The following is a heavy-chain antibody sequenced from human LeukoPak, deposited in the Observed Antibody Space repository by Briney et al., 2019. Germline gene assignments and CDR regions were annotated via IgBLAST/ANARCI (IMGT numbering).Heavy chain of an antibody. Sequence: GGSLRLSCAASGFTVSSNYMSWVRQAPGKGLEWVSVIYSGGSTYYADSVKGRFTVSRDNSNNTVYLQMHSLRPEDTAVYYCARGARGWQWLSYYFDCWGHGTLVTVSS. CDR1: GFTVSSNY. V-gene: IGHV3-53*01. J-gene: IGHJ4*01. CDR2: IYSGGST. CDR3: ARGARGWQWLSYYFDC. D-gene: IGHD6-19*01.